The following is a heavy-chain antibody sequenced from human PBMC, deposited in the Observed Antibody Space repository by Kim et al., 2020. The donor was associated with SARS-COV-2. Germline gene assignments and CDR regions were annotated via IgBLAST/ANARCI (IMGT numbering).Heavy chain of an antibody. CDR1: GFTFSDYY. V-gene: IGHV3-11*05. Sequence: GGSLRLSCAASGFTFSDYYMSWIRQAPGKGPEWVSYISSTSRFSYYADAVQGRLTTSKDNAKNSQHPQKNSPRAEHPVEYYGAKDPSYGRKSINADHWG. CDR2: ISSTSRFS. CDR3: AKDPSYGRKSINADH. D-gene: IGHD4-17*01. J-gene: IGHJ4*01.